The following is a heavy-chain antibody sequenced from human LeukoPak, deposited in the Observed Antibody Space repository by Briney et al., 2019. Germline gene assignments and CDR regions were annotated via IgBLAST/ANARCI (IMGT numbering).Heavy chain of an antibody. CDR1: GGSISSYY. D-gene: IGHD4-11*01. Sequence: SETQSLTCTVSGGSISSYYWSWIRQPPGKGLEWIGYIYYSGSTNYNPSLKSRVTISVDTSKNQFSLKLSSVTAADTAVYYCARLPDYSNYVDWFDPWGQGTLVTVSS. J-gene: IGHJ5*02. V-gene: IGHV4-59*08. CDR2: IYYSGST. CDR3: ARLPDYSNYVDWFDP.